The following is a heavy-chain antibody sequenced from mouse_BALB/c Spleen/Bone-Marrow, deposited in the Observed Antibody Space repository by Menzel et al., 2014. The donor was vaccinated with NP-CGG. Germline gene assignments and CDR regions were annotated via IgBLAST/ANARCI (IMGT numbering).Heavy chain of an antibody. D-gene: IGHD1-2*01. Sequence: LQESGPKLVKPGASVKISCKASGYTFTDYYINWVKQKPGQGLEWIGWIYPRNNNTKYNERFKDKATLTVDTPSSTAYMQLSSLTSEDTAVYFCARGITTATFAYWGQGTLVTVSA. J-gene: IGHJ3*01. CDR3: ARGITTATFAY. CDR2: IYPRNNNT. CDR1: GYTFTDYY. V-gene: IGHV1-84*02.